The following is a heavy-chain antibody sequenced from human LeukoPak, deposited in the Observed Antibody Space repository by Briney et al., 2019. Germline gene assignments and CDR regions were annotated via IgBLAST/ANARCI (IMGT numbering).Heavy chain of an antibody. Sequence: GGSLRLSCAASAFTFSGYAMNWVRQAPGKGLEWVSVISGGGDGTYYADSVKGRFTISRDNSKKSLYLQMNSLRAEDTAVYYCARAKEGFSGFDYLFDYWGQGTLVTVSS. V-gene: IGHV3-23*01. CDR1: AFTFSGYA. CDR2: ISGGGDGT. D-gene: IGHD5-12*01. CDR3: ARAKEGFSGFDYLFDY. J-gene: IGHJ4*02.